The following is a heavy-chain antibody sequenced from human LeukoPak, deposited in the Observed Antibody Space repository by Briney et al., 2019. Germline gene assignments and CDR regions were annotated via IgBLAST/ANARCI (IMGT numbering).Heavy chain of an antibody. CDR1: GDSISSVLYY. Sequence: SETLSLTCTVSGDSISSVLYYWIWIRQPAGKGLEWIGRINSSGNTNYKPSLKSRVTISVDTSKSQFSLRLSSVTAADTAMYYCARAAGVIVGATIDYWGQGTLVTVSS. D-gene: IGHD1-26*01. CDR3: ARAAGVIVGATIDY. J-gene: IGHJ4*02. CDR2: INSSGNT. V-gene: IGHV4-61*02.